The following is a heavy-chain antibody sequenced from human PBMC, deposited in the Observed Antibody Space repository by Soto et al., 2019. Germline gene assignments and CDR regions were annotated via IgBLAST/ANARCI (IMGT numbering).Heavy chain of an antibody. CDR2: ISRSSSTM. CDR3: AKERLERRVGAYYYYGMDV. D-gene: IGHD1-1*01. Sequence: PVGSLRLSCAASGFTFSTYGMAWVRQAPGKGLEWVSYISRSSSTMYYADSVKGRFTISRDNSKNTLYLQMNSLRAEDTAVYYCAKERLERRVGAYYYYGMDVWGQGTTVTVSS. V-gene: IGHV3-48*01. J-gene: IGHJ6*02. CDR1: GFTFSTYG.